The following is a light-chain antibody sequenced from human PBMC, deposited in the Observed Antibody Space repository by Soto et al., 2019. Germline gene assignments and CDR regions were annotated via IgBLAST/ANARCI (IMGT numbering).Light chain of an antibody. J-gene: IGLJ1*01. Sequence: QSVLTQPASVSGSPGQSITISCTGTSSDFGGYNYVSWYQQHPGKAPKLMIYEVSNRPSGVSNRFSGSKSGNTASLTISGLQADDEAHYYCSSYTRSSTLVFGTGTKLTVL. CDR1: SSDFGGYNY. V-gene: IGLV2-14*01. CDR2: EVS. CDR3: SSYTRSSTLV.